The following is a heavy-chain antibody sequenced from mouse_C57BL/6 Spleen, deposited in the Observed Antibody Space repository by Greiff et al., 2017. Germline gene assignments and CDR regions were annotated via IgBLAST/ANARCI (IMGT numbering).Heavy chain of an antibody. D-gene: IGHD1-1*01. V-gene: IGHV1-62-2*01. CDR3: ARHEVVTTVVATDAMDY. J-gene: IGHJ4*01. Sequence: VKLQESGAELVKPGASVKLSCKASGYTFTEYTIHWVKQRSGQGLEWIGWFYPGSGSIKYNEKFKDKATLTADKSSSTVYMELSRLTSEDSAVYFCARHEVVTTVVATDAMDYWGQGTSVTVSS. CDR2: FYPGSGSI. CDR1: GYTFTEYT.